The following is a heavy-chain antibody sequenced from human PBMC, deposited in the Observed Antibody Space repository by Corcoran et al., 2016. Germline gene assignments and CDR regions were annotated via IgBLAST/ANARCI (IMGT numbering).Heavy chain of an antibody. CDR3: ARVSGSDYDILTGFLDY. D-gene: IGHD3-9*01. CDR2: IKQDGSEK. J-gene: IGHJ4*02. V-gene: IGHV3-7*03. CDR1: GFTFSSYW. Sequence: EVQLVESGGGLVQPGGSLRLSCAASGFTFSSYWMSWVRQAPGKGLEWVANIKQDGSEKYYVDSVKGRFTISRDNAKNSLYLQMNSLRAEGTAVYYCARVSGSDYDILTGFLDYWGQGTLVTVSS.